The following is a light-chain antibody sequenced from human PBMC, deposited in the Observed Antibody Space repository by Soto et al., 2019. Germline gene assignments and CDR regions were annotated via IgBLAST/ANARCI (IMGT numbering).Light chain of an antibody. CDR2: EVS. J-gene: IGLJ1*01. V-gene: IGLV2-14*01. CDR1: SSDVGGFNY. Sequence: QSALTQPASVSGSLGQSITISCTGTSSDVGGFNYVSWYQQHPGKAPKLMIYEVSNRPSGVSNRFSGSKSGNTASLTISGLQAEDEADYYCSSYTSSSTYVFGSGTKRTVL. CDR3: SSYTSSSTYV.